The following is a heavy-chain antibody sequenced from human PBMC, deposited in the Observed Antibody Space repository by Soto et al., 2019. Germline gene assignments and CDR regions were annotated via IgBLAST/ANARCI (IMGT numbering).Heavy chain of an antibody. CDR3: ARDEGGSYSPPIGY. CDR2: IIPIFGTA. Sequence: SVKVSCKASGVTFSSYAISWVRQAPGQGLEWMGGIIPIFGTANYAQKFQGRVTITADESTSTAYMELSSLRSEDTAVYYCARDEGGSYSPPIGYWGQGTLVTVSS. CDR1: GVTFSSYA. J-gene: IGHJ4*02. V-gene: IGHV1-69*13. D-gene: IGHD1-26*01.